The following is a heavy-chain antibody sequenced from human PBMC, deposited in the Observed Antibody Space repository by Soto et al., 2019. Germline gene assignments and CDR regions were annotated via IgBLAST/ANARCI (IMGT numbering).Heavy chain of an antibody. CDR3: AKPFRGYSYGYLDY. CDR2: ISGSGGST. CDR1: GFTFSSYA. Sequence: AVGSLRLSCAASGFTFSSYAMSWVRQAPGKGLEWVSAISGSGGSTYYADSVKGRFTISRDNSKNTLYLQMNSLRAEDTAVYYCAKPFRGYSYGYLDYWGQGTLVTVSS. V-gene: IGHV3-23*01. J-gene: IGHJ4*02. D-gene: IGHD5-18*01.